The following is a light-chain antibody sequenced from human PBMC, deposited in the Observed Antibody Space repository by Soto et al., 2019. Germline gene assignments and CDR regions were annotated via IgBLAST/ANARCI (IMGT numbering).Light chain of an antibody. CDR2: SKN. J-gene: IGLJ1*01. Sequence: QSVLTQPSSASGTPGQRVTISCSGSISNIGGNPVNWFQQLPGTAPKLLIYSKNQRPSGVPDRFSGSKSGTSASLAISGLQSDDEADYYCASWDDSLDGYVFGTGTKV. V-gene: IGLV1-44*01. CDR1: ISNIGGNP. CDR3: ASWDDSLDGYV.